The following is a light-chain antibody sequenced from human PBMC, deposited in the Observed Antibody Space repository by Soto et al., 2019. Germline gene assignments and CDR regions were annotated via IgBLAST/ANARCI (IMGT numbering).Light chain of an antibody. Sequence: EIVMTQSPATLSVSPGERATLSCRASQSVSSNLAWYQQKPGQAPRLLIYGASTRATGIPARFSGSGPGTEFTLTISSLQSEDFAVYYCQQYNNWPPLPYTFGQGTKLEIK. CDR1: QSVSSN. CDR2: GAS. CDR3: QQYNNWPPLPYT. J-gene: IGKJ2*01. V-gene: IGKV3-15*01.